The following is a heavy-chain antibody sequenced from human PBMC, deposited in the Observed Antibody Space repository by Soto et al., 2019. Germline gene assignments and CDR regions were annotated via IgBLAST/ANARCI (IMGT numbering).Heavy chain of an antibody. Sequence: EVHLLESGGGFLQPGGSLRLSCAASGFTFSNYAMNWVRQAPGKGLDWVSSISGSGGSTDYADFVKGRFTVSRHNSKNTLYLEMNSLRAEDTAVYYCASAPSSFNYAFFDYWGQGTLVTVSS. CDR3: ASAPSSFNYAFFDY. J-gene: IGHJ4*02. V-gene: IGHV3-23*01. D-gene: IGHD4-4*01. CDR2: ISGSGGST. CDR1: GFTFSNYA.